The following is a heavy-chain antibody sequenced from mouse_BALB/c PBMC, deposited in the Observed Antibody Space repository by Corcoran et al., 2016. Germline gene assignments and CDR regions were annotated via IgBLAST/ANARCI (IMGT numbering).Heavy chain of an antibody. CDR1: GFNIKDTY. V-gene: IGHV14-3*02. J-gene: IGHJ2*01. Sequence: VQLQQSGAELVKPGASVKLSCTASGFNIKDTYMHWVKQRPEQGLEWIGRIDPANGNTKYDQKFQGKATITADTSSNTAYLQLSSLTSEDTAVYYRSRGYGIFDYWGQGTTLTVSS. CDR2: IDPANGNT. D-gene: IGHD2-10*02. CDR3: SRGYGIFDY.